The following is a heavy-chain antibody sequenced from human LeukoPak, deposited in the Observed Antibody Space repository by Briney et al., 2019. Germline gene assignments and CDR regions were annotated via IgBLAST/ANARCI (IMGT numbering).Heavy chain of an antibody. J-gene: IGHJ3*01. Sequence: RTGGSLRLSCAASGFTVSSYNMNWVRQAPGKGLEWVSLIGSSGGSTYYADSVKGRFTISRDNSKNTLSLQMNSLRVEDTAIYYCAKDIQLSTWGLGTMVTVSS. V-gene: IGHV3-23*01. CDR3: AKDIQLST. CDR2: IGSSGGST. D-gene: IGHD5-24*01. CDR1: GFTVSSYN.